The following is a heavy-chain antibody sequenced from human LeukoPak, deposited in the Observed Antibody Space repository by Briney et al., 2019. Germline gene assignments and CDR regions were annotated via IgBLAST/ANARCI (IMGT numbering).Heavy chain of an antibody. CDR3: ARVEGISYYYYGMDV. V-gene: IGHV1-2*06. J-gene: IGHJ6*02. CDR1: GYTFTGYY. Sequence: GASVKVSCKASGYTFTGYYLHWVRQAPGQGLERMGRIHPNSGATNSAQKFQGRVTMTRDTSITTAYMELSRLTSDDTAVYYCARVEGISYYYYGMDVWGQGTTVTVSS. D-gene: IGHD3-3*02. CDR2: IHPNSGAT.